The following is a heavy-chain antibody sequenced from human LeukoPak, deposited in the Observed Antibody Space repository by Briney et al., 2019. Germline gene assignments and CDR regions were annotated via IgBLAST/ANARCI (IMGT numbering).Heavy chain of an antibody. CDR1: GFTFSSCA. D-gene: IGHD6-19*01. CDR2: ISGSGGST. J-gene: IGHJ4*02. CDR3: AEDVGSGWHWPAGPN. Sequence: GGSLRLSCAASGFTFSSCAMSWVRQAPGKGLEWVSAISGSGGSTYYADSVKGRFTISRDNSKNTLYLQMNSLRAEDTAVYYCAEDVGSGWHWPAGPNWGQGALVTVSS. V-gene: IGHV3-23*01.